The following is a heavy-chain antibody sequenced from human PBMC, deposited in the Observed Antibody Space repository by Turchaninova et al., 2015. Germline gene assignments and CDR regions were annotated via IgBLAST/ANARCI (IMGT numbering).Heavy chain of an antibody. J-gene: IGHJ4*02. D-gene: IGHD1-14*01. V-gene: IGHV1-46*01. Sequence: GAEVKKPGASVKVSCKASGYTFTNYYMHWVRQAPGQGLEWMGRINPSVGTTTYAPKFQGRVTMTRDTSTSTVYMELSNLRSEDTAVFYCARGVTITRYQFLLNFDYWGQGTLVTVSS. CDR3: ARGVTITRYQFLLNFDY. CDR1: GYTFTNYY. CDR2: INPSVGTT.